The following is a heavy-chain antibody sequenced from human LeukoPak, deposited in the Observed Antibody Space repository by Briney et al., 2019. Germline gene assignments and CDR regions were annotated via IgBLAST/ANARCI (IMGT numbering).Heavy chain of an antibody. CDR2: IYSGGNT. CDR3: ARKTDSGGQGDY. Sequence: GGSLRLSCAASGFTFSNAWMSWVRQAPGKGLECVSVIYSGGNTYYTDSVKGRFTISRDNSKNTLYLQMNSLRAEDTAVYYCARKTDSGGQGDYWGPGTLVTVSS. V-gene: IGHV3-66*01. J-gene: IGHJ4*02. CDR1: GFTFSNAW. D-gene: IGHD3-22*01.